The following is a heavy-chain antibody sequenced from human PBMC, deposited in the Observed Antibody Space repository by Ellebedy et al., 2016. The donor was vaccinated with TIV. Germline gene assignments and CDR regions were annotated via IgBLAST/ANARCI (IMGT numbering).Heavy chain of an antibody. Sequence: PGGSLRLSCATSGFTFTNAWMNRVRQGPGKGLEWVGRIKSKISGGTTDYAAPVNGRFSISRDDSKNTVYLQMNSLKAEDAAVYYCTTEGYTYGFHSVSHWGQGTPVTVSS. CDR3: TTEGYTYGFHSVSH. CDR2: IKSKISGGTT. D-gene: IGHD5-18*01. V-gene: IGHV3-15*07. CDR1: GFTFTNAW. J-gene: IGHJ4*02.